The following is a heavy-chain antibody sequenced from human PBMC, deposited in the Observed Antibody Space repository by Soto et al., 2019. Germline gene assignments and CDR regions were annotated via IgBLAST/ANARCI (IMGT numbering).Heavy chain of an antibody. D-gene: IGHD4-4*01. CDR1: GFTFGDYA. J-gene: IGHJ6*03. CDR3: TRGGFDSKYYYYYMDV. CDR2: IRSKAYGGTT. V-gene: IGHV3-49*03. Sequence: GGSLRLSCTASGFTFGDYAMSWFRQAPGKGLEWVGFIRSKAYGGTTEYAASVKGRFTISRDDSKSIAYLQMNSLKTEDTAVYYCTRGGFDSKYYYYYMDVWGKGTTVTVSS.